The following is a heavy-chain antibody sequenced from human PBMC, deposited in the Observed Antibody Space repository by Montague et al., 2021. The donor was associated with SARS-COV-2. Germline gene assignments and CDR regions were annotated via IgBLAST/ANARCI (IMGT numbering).Heavy chain of an antibody. CDR3: ARGRYSSSWYGDKNWFDP. V-gene: IGHV4-34*01. D-gene: IGHD6-13*01. CDR2: INRGGIT. J-gene: IGHJ5*02. CDR1: GGSFNDYY. Sequence: SETLSLTCAVYGGSFNDYYWSWIRQSPGKGLEWIGEINRGGITNYSPSLKSRVTISVDTSKNQFSLKLSSVTAADTAVYYCARGRYSSSWYGDKNWFDPWGQGTLVTVSS.